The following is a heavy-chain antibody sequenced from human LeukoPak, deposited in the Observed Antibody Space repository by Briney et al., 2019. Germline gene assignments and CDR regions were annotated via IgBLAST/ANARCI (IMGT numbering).Heavy chain of an antibody. V-gene: IGHV3-23*01. J-gene: IGHJ4*02. CDR1: GFTFNTYA. CDR2: ISASDDAT. Sequence: GGSLRLSCVTSGFTFNTYAMTWVRQAPGKGLEWVSVISASDDATNYADSVKGRFTISRDNSKNTLFLQMNRLRVDDTAIYYCTKDYKADYWGQGTLVTVSS. CDR3: TKDYKADY. D-gene: IGHD1-1*01.